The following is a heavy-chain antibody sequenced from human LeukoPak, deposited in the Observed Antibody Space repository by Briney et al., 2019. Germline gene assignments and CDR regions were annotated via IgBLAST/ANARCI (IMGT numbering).Heavy chain of an antibody. V-gene: IGHV4-39*07. D-gene: IGHD1-14*01. CDR1: GGSISSSSYY. Sequence: PSETLSLTCTVSGGSISSSSYYWGWIRQPPGKGLEWIGSIYYSGSTYYNPSLKSRVTISVDTSKNQFSLKLSSVTAADTAVYYCAREISFSGVVPYWGQGTLVTVSS. CDR3: AREISFSGVVPY. J-gene: IGHJ4*02. CDR2: IYYSGST.